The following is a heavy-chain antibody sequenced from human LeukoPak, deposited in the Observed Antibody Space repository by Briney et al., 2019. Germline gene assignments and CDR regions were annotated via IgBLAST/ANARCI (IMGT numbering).Heavy chain of an antibody. D-gene: IGHD6-19*01. V-gene: IGHV3-66*01. J-gene: IGHJ3*02. Sequence: GGSLRLSCAASGFSVNTNYMTWVRQAPGKGLEWVSVLYSGGGAYYADSVKDRFTISRDYSQNTLLLQMNSLRAEDTAVYYCANWVQWLPLDDAFDIWGQGTMVTVSS. CDR1: GFSVNTNY. CDR2: LYSGGGA. CDR3: ANWVQWLPLDDAFDI.